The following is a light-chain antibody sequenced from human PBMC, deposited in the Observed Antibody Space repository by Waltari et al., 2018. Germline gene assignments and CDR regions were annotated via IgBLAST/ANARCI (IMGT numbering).Light chain of an antibody. J-gene: IGKJ2*01. CDR2: DAS. V-gene: IGKV3-11*01. CDR3: QQRNGWPPMYT. CDR1: QSISNF. Sequence: EIVLTQSPATLSLSPGERVTLSCRASQSISNFLAWYQQRPGQAPRLLMYDASKRAIGIPDRFSGSGSGTDFTLTISSLEPEDSGIYYCQQRNGWPPMYTFGQGTKLEIK.